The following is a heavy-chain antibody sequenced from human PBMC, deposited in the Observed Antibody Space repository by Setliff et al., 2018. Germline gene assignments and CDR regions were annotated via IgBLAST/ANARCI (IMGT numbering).Heavy chain of an antibody. Sequence: PSETLSLTCTVSGGSISRMSYYWGWIRQSPGEGLEWIAGISYSGATFYNPSLERRVSISLDKSKNQFSLKLSSVTAADTAVYYCARDNWAAAGIFDYWGQGTLVTVSS. V-gene: IGHV4-39*07. D-gene: IGHD6-13*01. J-gene: IGHJ4*02. CDR2: ISYSGAT. CDR1: GGSISRMSYY. CDR3: ARDNWAAAGIFDY.